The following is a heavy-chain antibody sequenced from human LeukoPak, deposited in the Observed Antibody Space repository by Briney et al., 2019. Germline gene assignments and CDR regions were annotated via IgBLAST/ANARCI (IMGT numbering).Heavy chain of an antibody. V-gene: IGHV3-23*01. Sequence: GSLLLSCAASGFTFSTYAMIWVRQAPGKGLEWVSAISGSGGNTYYTDSVKGRFTISRDNSKNTLYLQMNSLRAEDTAVYYCPKDGGYWGQGTLVTVSS. CDR2: ISGSGGNT. CDR1: GFTFSTYA. D-gene: IGHD3-10*01. CDR3: PKDGGY. J-gene: IGHJ4*02.